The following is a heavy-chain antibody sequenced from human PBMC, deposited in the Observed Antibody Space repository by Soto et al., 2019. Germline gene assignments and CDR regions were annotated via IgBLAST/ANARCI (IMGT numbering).Heavy chain of an antibody. J-gene: IGHJ3*01. Sequence: EVQLVESGGGLVQPGESLRLSCAASGFTFSYYWMHWVRQAPGKGLVWVSRIHSDGSSTTYADSVKGRFSISRDNARNTVYLQMNSLSAEDTAVSYCARGDRGAFDLWGQGTVLIVSS. CDR1: GFTFSYYW. V-gene: IGHV3-74*01. D-gene: IGHD1-26*01. CDR3: ARGDRGAFDL. CDR2: IHSDGSST.